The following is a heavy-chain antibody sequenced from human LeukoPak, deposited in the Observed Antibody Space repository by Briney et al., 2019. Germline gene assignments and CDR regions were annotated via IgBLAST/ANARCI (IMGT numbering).Heavy chain of an antibody. CDR2: IRVSDGAR. CDR3: AKEPRWEQLHSFDI. D-gene: IGHD1/OR15-1a*01. Sequence: GGALRLSCVASGFAFPTYAMMWVRQVPGKGLEWVSSIRVSDGARFYADSVKGRFTMSRDNPKNTLFLQMNSLRPEDTAVYYCAKEPRWEQLHSFDIWGQGTTVTVSS. V-gene: IGHV3-23*01. J-gene: IGHJ3*02. CDR1: GFAFPTYA.